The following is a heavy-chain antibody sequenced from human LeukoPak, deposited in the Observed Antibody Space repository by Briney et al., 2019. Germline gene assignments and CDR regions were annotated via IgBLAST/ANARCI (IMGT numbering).Heavy chain of an antibody. CDR1: GFTFSSYW. D-gene: IGHD2-8*01. V-gene: IGHV3-74*01. CDR2: INSDGSST. CDR3: ARVQGHPPNGLDV. J-gene: IGHJ3*01. Sequence: SGGSLRLSCAASGFTFSSYWMLWVRQAPGKGLVWVSRINSDGSSTSYADSVRGRFTISRDNAKNTLYLQMNSLRAEDTAVYYCARVQGHPPNGLDVWGQGTMVTVSS.